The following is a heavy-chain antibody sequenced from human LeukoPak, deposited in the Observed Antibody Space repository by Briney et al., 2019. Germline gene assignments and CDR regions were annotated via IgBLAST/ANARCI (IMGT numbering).Heavy chain of an antibody. CDR2: IYHSGST. Sequence: SETLSLTCAVSGGSISSSNWWSWVRQPPGKGLEWIGEIYHSGSTNYNPSLKSRVTISVDKSKNQFSLKLSSVTAADTAVYYCARDRGSSSDDAFDIWGQGTMVTVSS. CDR1: GGSISSSNW. CDR3: ARDRGSSSDDAFDI. D-gene: IGHD6-6*01. J-gene: IGHJ3*02. V-gene: IGHV4-4*02.